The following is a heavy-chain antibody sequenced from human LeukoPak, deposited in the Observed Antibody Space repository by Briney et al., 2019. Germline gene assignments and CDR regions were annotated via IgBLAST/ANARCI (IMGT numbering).Heavy chain of an antibody. CDR3: ATINY. CDR2: IKQDGTDK. D-gene: IGHD5-24*01. J-gene: IGHJ4*02. Sequence: GGSLRLSCAASGFTFTNYWMTWVRQAPGKGLEWVANIKQDGTDKYYVDSVKGRFTISRDNTKNSLYLQMNSLRAEDTAVYYCATINYWSQGTLVTVSS. V-gene: IGHV3-7*01. CDR1: GFTFTNYW.